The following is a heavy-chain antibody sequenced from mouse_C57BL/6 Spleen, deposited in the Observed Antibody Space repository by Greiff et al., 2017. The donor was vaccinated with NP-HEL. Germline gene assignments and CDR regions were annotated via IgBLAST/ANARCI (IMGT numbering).Heavy chain of an antibody. CDR1: GYTFTSYW. J-gene: IGHJ1*03. V-gene: IGHV1-53*01. CDR2: INPSNGGT. CDR3: ARKGAYSNYYWYFDV. D-gene: IGHD2-5*01. Sequence: QVQLNQPGTELVKPGASVKLSCKASGYTFTSYWMHWVKQRPGQGLEWIGNINPSNGGTNYNEKFKSKATLTVDKSSSTAYMQLSSLTSEDSAVYYCARKGAYSNYYWYFDVWGTGTTVTVSS.